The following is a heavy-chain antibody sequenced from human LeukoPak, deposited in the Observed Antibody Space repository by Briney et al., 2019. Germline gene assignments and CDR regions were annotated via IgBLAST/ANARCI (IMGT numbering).Heavy chain of an antibody. CDR1: GDSISSSNW. Sequence: SETLSLTCAVSGDSISSSNWWSWVRQPPGKGLEWIGEIYHSGSTNDNPSLRSRVTISVDKSKNHFSLKLSSVTAEDTAVYYCARETTRTFGAFDIWGQGTMVTVSS. CDR3: ARETTRTFGAFDI. CDR2: IYHSGST. J-gene: IGHJ3*02. D-gene: IGHD1-1*01. V-gene: IGHV4-4*02.